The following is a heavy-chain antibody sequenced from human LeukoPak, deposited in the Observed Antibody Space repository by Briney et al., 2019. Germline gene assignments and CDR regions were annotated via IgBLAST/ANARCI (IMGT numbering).Heavy chain of an antibody. CDR2: IYPGDSDT. Sequence: HGESLKISCKGSGYSFTSYWIGWVRQMPGKGLEWMGIIYPGDSDTRYSPSLQGQVTISADKSISTAYLQWSSLKASDTAMYYCAMVRGAVDWYFDLWGRGTLVTVSS. V-gene: IGHV5-51*01. CDR3: AMVRGAVDWYFDL. CDR1: GYSFTSYW. D-gene: IGHD3-10*01. J-gene: IGHJ2*01.